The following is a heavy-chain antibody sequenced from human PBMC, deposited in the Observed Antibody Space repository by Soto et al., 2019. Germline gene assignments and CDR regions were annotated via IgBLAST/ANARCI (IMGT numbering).Heavy chain of an antibody. CDR1: GGTFSSYA. V-gene: IGHV1-69*13. Sequence: SVKVSCKASGGTFSSYAISWVRQAPGQGLEWMGGIIPIFGTANYAQKFQGRVTITADESTSTAYMELSSLRSEDTAVYYCARSGDCISTSCYRYGMDVWGQGTTVTVSS. CDR2: IIPIFGTA. J-gene: IGHJ6*02. CDR3: ARSGDCISTSCYRYGMDV. D-gene: IGHD2-2*01.